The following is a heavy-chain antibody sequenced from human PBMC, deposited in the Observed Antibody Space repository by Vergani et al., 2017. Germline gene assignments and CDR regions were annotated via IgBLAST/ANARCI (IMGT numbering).Heavy chain of an antibody. Sequence: EVQLVESGGGLVQPGGSLRLSCAASGFTVSSNYMSWVRQAPGKGLEWVSVIYSGGSTYYADSVKGRFTISRDNSKNTLYLQMNSLRAEDTAVYYCAREGTMVRGVMDYYYYYYMDVWGKGTTVTVSS. V-gene: IGHV3-66*01. CDR3: AREGTMVRGVMDYYYYYYMDV. CDR2: IYSGGST. D-gene: IGHD3-10*01. CDR1: GFTVSSNY. J-gene: IGHJ6*03.